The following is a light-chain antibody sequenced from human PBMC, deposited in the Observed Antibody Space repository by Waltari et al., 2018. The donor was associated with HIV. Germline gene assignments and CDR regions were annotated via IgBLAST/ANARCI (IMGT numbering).Light chain of an antibody. Sequence: QSALTQPPSVSGFPGQSIAIACTGSSSDVGGYNHVPLYQKHPGKAPKLILYDVNYRPSGVSYRFSGSKSGNSASLTISGLQVDDEADYFCASYTVSGSLVFGGPTTLTV. V-gene: IGLV2-14*03. J-gene: IGLJ3*02. CDR1: SSDVGGYNH. CDR3: ASYTVSGSLV. CDR2: DVN.